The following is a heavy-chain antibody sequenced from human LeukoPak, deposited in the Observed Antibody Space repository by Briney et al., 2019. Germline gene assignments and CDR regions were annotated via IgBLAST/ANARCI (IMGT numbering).Heavy chain of an antibody. V-gene: IGHV4-61*09. CDR3: ARSYTDYYDSSGLDF. CDR1: GGSISSGTYY. D-gene: IGHD3-22*01. J-gene: IGHJ4*02. Sequence: SETLSLTCTVSGGSISSGTYYWSWIRQPAGKGLEWIGHIYTSGSTKYNPSLKSRVTISVDTSKNQFSLRLSSVTAADTAVYYCARSYTDYYDSSGLDFWGQGTLVTVSS. CDR2: IYTSGST.